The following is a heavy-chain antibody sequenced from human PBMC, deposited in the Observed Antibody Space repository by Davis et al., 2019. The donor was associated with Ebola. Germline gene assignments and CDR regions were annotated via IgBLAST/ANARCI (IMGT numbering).Heavy chain of an antibody. CDR1: GYTFTSYD. J-gene: IGHJ4*02. CDR3: ARVPDILADYNSYYFDY. D-gene: IGHD1-20*01. Sequence: AASVKVSCKASGYTFTSYDITWVRQAPGQGLEWLGWIGGHQGNTHYAQKVQDRVTMTRDRSTDTAYMELRGLRYDDTAVYYCARVPDILADYNSYYFDYWGQGTLVTVSS. CDR2: IGGHQGNT. V-gene: IGHV1-18*01.